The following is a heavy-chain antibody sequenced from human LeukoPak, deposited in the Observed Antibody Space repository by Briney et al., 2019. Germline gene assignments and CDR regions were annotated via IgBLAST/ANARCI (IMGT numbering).Heavy chain of an antibody. V-gene: IGHV3-73*01. CDR3: TRHPDRRGYSGYPNWFDP. CDR1: GFTFSGSA. Sequence: GGSLRLSCAASGFTFSGSAMHWVRQASGKGLEWVGRIRSKANSYATAYAASVKGRFTISRDDSKNTAYLQMNSLKTEDTAVYYCTRHPDRRGYSGYPNWFDPWGQGTLVTVSS. J-gene: IGHJ5*02. CDR2: IRSKANSYAT. D-gene: IGHD5-12*01.